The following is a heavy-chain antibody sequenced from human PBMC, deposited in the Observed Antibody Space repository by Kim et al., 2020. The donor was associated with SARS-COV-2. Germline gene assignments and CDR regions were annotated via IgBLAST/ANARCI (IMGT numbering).Heavy chain of an antibody. V-gene: IGHV3-30*04. CDR3: ARWGPLDSYGSDGY. CDR1: GFTFSSYA. Sequence: GGSLRLSCAASGFTFSSYAMHWVRQAPGKGLEWVAVISYDGSNKYYADSVKGRFTISRDNSKNTLYLQMNSLRAEDTAVYYCARWGPLDSYGSDGYWGQGTLVTVSS. D-gene: IGHD5-18*01. J-gene: IGHJ4*02. CDR2: ISYDGSNK.